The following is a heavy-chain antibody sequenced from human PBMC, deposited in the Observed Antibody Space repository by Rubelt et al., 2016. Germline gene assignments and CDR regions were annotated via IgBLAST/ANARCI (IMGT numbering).Heavy chain of an antibody. CDR2: ISSSSDAI. CDR3: ARDLYSTSWYPASFDS. V-gene: IGHV3-48*01. J-gene: IGHJ4*02. D-gene: IGHD6-13*01. Sequence: GKGLEWVSYISSSSDAIYYADSAKGRFTISRDNSKNTVYLQMNSLRAEDTAVYYCARDLYSTSWYPASFDSWGQGTLVTVSS.